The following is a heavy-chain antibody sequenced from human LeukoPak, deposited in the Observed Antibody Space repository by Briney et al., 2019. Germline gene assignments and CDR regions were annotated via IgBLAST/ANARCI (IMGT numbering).Heavy chain of an antibody. V-gene: IGHV3-21*01. CDR2: IGTGSNNI. Sequence: GGSLRLSCAASGLTFSRYNMNWVRQAPGKGLEWVSSIGTGSNNIYYTDSVKGRFTISRDNAKNSLYLQVDSLRVEDTAVYFCASGTVGNYALDYWGQGTSVTVSS. J-gene: IGHJ4*02. CDR1: GLTFSRYN. D-gene: IGHD1-7*01. CDR3: ASGTVGNYALDY.